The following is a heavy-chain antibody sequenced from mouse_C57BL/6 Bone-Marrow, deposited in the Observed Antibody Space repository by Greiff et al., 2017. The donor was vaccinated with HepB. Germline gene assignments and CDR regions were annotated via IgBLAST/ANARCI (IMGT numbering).Heavy chain of an antibody. CDR1: GYTFTSYT. CDR3: ASLPGYFDY. V-gene: IGHV1-4*01. CDR2: INPSSGYT. Sequence: QVQLQQSGAELARPGASVKMSCKASGYTFTSYTMHWVNQRPGQGLEWIGYINPSSGYTKYNQKFKDKATLTADKSSSTAYMQLSSLTSEDSAVYYCASLPGYFDYWGQGTTLTVSS. J-gene: IGHJ2*01.